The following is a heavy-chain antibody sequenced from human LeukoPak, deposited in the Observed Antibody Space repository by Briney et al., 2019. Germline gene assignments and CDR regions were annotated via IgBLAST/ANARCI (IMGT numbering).Heavy chain of an antibody. CDR2: ISGSGGST. J-gene: IGHJ4*02. CDR3: AKDGGSGGSFDY. D-gene: IGHD2-15*01. CDR1: GFTFTRYA. V-gene: IGHV3-23*01. Sequence: GGSLRLSCAASGFTFTRYAMTWVRQAPGKGLEWVSGISGSGGSTYYADSVKGRFTISRDNSKNTLYLQMNSLRAEDTAVYYCAKDGGSGGSFDYWGQGTLVTVSS.